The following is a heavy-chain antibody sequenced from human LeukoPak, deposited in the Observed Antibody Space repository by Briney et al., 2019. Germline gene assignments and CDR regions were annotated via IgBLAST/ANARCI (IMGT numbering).Heavy chain of an antibody. CDR3: ARQGSYDNSGYSFDY. D-gene: IGHD3-22*01. CDR2: IYPGNADA. V-gene: IGHV5-51*01. J-gene: IGHJ4*02. Sequence: GESLKISCKASGYSLINHWIGWVRQMPGKGLDWMGLIYPGNADATYSPSFQGQVTISADKSTTTGYLQWSSLKASDTAMYYCARQGSYDNSGYSFDYWGQGTLVTVSS. CDR1: GYSLINHW.